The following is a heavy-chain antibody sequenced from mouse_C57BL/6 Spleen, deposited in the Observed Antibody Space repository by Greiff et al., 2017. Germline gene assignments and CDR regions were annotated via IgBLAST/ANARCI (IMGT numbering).Heavy chain of an antibody. Sequence: QVQLQQSGAELVRPGASVTLSCKASGYTLTDYEMHWVKQTPVHGLEWIGAIDPETGGTAYNQKFKGKAILTADKSSSTAYMELRSLPSEDSAVYYCTRDLDDFDGDSGAMDYWGQGTSVTVSS. CDR3: TRDLDDFDGDSGAMDY. J-gene: IGHJ4*01. V-gene: IGHV1-15*01. CDR1: GYTLTDYE. CDR2: IDPETGGT. D-gene: IGHD2-4*01.